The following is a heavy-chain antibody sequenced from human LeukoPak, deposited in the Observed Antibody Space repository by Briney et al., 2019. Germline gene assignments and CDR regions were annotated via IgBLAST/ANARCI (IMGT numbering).Heavy chain of an antibody. CDR3: ARARDNWIDH. CDR2: IYPGDSDT. V-gene: IGHV5-51*01. CDR1: GSIFTSYW. Sequence: KPGASLKISGQGSGSIFTSYWIGGGRQLPGKGLEWMGIIYPGDSDTRYSPSFQGQVTISADKSISTAFLQWSSLKASDTAMYYCARARDNWIDHWGQGTLVTVSS. J-gene: IGHJ5*02.